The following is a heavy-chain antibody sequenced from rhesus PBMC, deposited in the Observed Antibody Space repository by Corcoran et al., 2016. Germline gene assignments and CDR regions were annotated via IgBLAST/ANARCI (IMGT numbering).Heavy chain of an antibody. D-gene: IGHD3-22*01. CDR1: GGPISSNY. Sequence: QVQLQESGPGLVKTSETLSLTCAVSGGPISSNYWRWIRPPPVQGLVWIGRISGSGVSTDYNPSLKSRVTISTDTYKNQFSLKLSSVTAADTAVYYCARDPIGVIIIRGFDYWGQGVLVTVSS. CDR2: ISGSGVST. CDR3: ARDPIGVIIIRGFDY. V-gene: IGHV4-160*01. J-gene: IGHJ4*01.